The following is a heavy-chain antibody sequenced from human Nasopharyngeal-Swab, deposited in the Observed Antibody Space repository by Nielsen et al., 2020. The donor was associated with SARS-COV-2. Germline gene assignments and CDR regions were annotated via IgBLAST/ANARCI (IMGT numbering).Heavy chain of an antibody. Sequence: GESLKISCAASGFTFSNYAMTWVRQAPGKGLEWVSTISVNGDYTYYADSVKGRFTISRDNSKNTVYLQMNSLRADDTAVYYCARGADAEAYCGGDCFSEYFFDSWGQGTLVTVSS. V-gene: IGHV3-23*01. D-gene: IGHD2-21*02. CDR1: GFTFSNYA. CDR2: ISVNGDYT. J-gene: IGHJ4*02. CDR3: ARGADAEAYCGGDCFSEYFFDS.